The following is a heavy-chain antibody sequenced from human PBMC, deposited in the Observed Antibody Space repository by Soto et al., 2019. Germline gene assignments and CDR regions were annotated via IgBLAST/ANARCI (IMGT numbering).Heavy chain of an antibody. CDR3: AKDRAHIGSGYYSIFDY. Sequence: PGGSLRLSCAASGFTCSSYAMSWVRQAPGRGLEWVSAISGSGGSTYYADSVKGRFTISRDNSKNTLYLQMNSLRAEDTAVYYCAKDRAHIGSGYYSIFDYWGQGTLVTVSS. D-gene: IGHD3-22*01. J-gene: IGHJ4*02. CDR1: GFTCSSYA. CDR2: ISGSGGST. V-gene: IGHV3-23*01.